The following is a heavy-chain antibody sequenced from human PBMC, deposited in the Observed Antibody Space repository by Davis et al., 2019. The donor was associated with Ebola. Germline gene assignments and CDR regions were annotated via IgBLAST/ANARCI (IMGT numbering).Heavy chain of an antibody. J-gene: IGHJ4*02. V-gene: IGHV4-39*07. Sequence: GSLRLSCTVSGGSISSSSYYWGWIRQPPGKGLEWIGSIYYSGSTYYNPSLKSRVTISVDTSKNQFSLKLSSVTAADTAVYYCARVQEMATILDYWGQGTLVTVSS. D-gene: IGHD5-24*01. CDR1: GGSISSSSYY. CDR3: ARVQEMATILDY. CDR2: IYYSGST.